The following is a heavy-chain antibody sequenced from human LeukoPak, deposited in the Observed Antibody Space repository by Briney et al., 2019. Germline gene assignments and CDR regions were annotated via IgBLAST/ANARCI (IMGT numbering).Heavy chain of an antibody. J-gene: IGHJ4*02. CDR3: ATLGGHSLAAQSGY. V-gene: IGHV1-2*02. CDR2: VNPKNGDT. CDR1: GYTFTDPF. D-gene: IGHD3-16*01. Sequence: ASVKVSCKTSGYTFTDPFMHWVRQAPGQGLEWMGWVNPKNGDTSYARRPQGRVTMTVDTSLITAYMELTRLTSDDTAVYYCATLGGHSLAAQSGYWGQGALVTVSS.